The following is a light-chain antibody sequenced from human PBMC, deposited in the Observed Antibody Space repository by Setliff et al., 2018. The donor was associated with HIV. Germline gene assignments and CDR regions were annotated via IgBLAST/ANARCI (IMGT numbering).Light chain of an antibody. Sequence: QSVLTQPPSASETPGRSITISCSGSISNIGSNTVNWYQQLPGTAPKLLMYGVDQRPSGVPDRFSASKSGTSASLAISGLQSEDEADYYCAAWDGSLNAYLFGTGTKVTVL. V-gene: IGLV1-44*01. CDR3: AAWDGSLNAYL. CDR1: ISNIGSNT. J-gene: IGLJ1*01. CDR2: GVD.